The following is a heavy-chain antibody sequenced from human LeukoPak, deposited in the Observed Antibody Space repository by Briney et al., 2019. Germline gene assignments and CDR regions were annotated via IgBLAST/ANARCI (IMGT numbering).Heavy chain of an antibody. D-gene: IGHD6-19*01. J-gene: IGHJ6*04. V-gene: IGHV3-21*01. CDR3: ARDLAVAGYYYYGMDV. CDR2: ISSSGSYI. Sequence: GGSLRLSCAASGFTFSSYSMNWVRQAPGKGLEWVSSISSSGSYIYYAGSVKGRFTISRDNAKNSLYLQMNSLRAEDTAVYYCARDLAVAGYYYYGMDVWGKGTTVTVSS. CDR1: GFTFSSYS.